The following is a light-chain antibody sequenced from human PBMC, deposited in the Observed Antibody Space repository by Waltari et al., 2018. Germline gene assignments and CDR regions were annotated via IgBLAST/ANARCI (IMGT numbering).Light chain of an antibody. V-gene: IGKV4-1*01. CDR3: QQYYGSPFT. CDR1: RSVFYSPNNKNY. J-gene: IGKJ4*01. Sequence: DIVMTQSPDSLVVSLGERATINCKSSRSVFYSPNNKNYLTSYQQKPGQPPKLLIYWASTRESGVPDRFSGSGSGTAFTHTIDSLRAEDVALYYCQQYYGSPFTFGGGTKVENK. CDR2: WAS.